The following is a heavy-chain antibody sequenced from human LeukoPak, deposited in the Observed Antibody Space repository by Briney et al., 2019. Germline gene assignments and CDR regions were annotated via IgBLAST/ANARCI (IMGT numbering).Heavy chain of an antibody. V-gene: IGHV1-69*13. CDR3: ARESAAGYTGGFDY. CDR1: GGTFSSYA. D-gene: IGHD3-16*02. J-gene: IGHJ4*02. CDR2: IIPIFGTA. Sequence: GASVKVSCKASGGTFSSYAISWVRQAPGQGLEWMGGIIPIFGTANYAQKFQGRVTITADESTSTAYMELSSLRSEDTAVYYCARESAAGYTGGFDYWGQGTLVTVSS.